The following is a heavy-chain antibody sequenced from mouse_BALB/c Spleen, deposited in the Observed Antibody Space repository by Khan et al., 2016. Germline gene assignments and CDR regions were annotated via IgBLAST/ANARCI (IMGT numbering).Heavy chain of an antibody. V-gene: IGHV5-4*02. J-gene: IGHJ3*01. Sequence: EVELVESGGGLVKPGGSLKLSCAASGSTFSDYYMYWVRQTPEKRLEWVATISDGGSYTYYPDSVKGRFTISRDNAKNNLYLQMSSLKSEDTVMYYCAREGLRRGFAYWGQGTLVTVSA. CDR3: AREGLRRGFAY. D-gene: IGHD2-4*01. CDR1: GSTFSDYY. CDR2: ISDGGSYT.